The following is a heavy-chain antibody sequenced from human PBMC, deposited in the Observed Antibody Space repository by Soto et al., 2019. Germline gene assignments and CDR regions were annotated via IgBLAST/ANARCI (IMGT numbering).Heavy chain of an antibody. CDR1: GGSISSSSYS. Sequence: QLQLQESGPRLVKPSETLSLTCSVSGGSISSSSYSWGWIRQPPGKGLEWIGTIYYSGSTHYNPSLEGRVAISADTPNNQLSLRLSSVTAADTAVYYCGRQPGHCGSTTCFVYYSVDVWGQGTTVTVS. CDR3: GRQPGHCGSTTCFVYYSVDV. CDR2: IYYSGST. D-gene: IGHD2-2*01. V-gene: IGHV4-39*01. J-gene: IGHJ6*02.